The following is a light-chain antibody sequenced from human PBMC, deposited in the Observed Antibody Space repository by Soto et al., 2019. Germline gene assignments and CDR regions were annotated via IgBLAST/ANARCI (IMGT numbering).Light chain of an antibody. CDR1: QSVSSY. Sequence: EIVLTQSPATLSLSPGERATLSCRASQSVSSYLAWYQQKPGQAPRLLIYDAYNRATGIQARFSGSGSGTDFTLTISSLEPEDFAVYYCKQRSNWPWTFGQGTKVDIK. V-gene: IGKV3-11*01. J-gene: IGKJ1*01. CDR2: DAY. CDR3: KQRSNWPWT.